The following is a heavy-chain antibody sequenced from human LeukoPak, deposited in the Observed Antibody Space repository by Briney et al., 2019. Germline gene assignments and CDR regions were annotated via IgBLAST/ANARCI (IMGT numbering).Heavy chain of an antibody. D-gene: IGHD4-17*01. CDR3: AKDTTTHTVTTHYFVY. CDR2: ISYDGSNK. Sequence: GGSLRLSCAASGFTFSSYAMHWVRQAPGKGLEWVAVISYDGSNKYYADSVKGRFTISRDNSKNTLYLQMNSLRAEDTAVYYCAKDTTTHTVTTHYFVYWGQGSLVTVSS. J-gene: IGHJ4*02. V-gene: IGHV3-30-3*02. CDR1: GFTFSSYA.